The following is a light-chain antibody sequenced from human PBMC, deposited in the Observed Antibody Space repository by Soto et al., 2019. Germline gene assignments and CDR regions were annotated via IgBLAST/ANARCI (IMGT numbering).Light chain of an antibody. Sequence: EIVLTQSPGTLSLSPGQRATLSCRASQRVSSTYLAWYQQKPGQAPRLLIYGASNRATGIPDKFSGSGSGTDFTLTINRLAPEDFAVYYCQQYGGSPKTFGQGTKLEI. CDR2: GAS. CDR1: QRVSSTY. V-gene: IGKV3-20*01. CDR3: QQYGGSPKT. J-gene: IGKJ2*01.